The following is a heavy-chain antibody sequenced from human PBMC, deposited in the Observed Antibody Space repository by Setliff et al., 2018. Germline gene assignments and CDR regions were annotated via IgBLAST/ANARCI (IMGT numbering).Heavy chain of an antibody. CDR1: GGTFSGHS. J-gene: IGHJ5*02. D-gene: IGHD1-26*01. V-gene: IGHV1-69*13. CDR2: FIPIFGTA. CDR3: ARVDALMGHNGKFDP. Sequence: ASVKVSCKASGGTFSGHSISWVRQAPGQGLEWMGGFIPIFGTANYALKFHGRLTITADDSTTTSYMELSSLRSEDTGVYYCARVDALMGHNGKFDPWGQGTLVTVSS.